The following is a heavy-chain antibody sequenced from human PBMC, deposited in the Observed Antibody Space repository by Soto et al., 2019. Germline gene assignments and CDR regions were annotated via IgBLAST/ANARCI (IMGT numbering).Heavy chain of an antibody. V-gene: IGHV2-5*01. D-gene: IGHD3-10*02. J-gene: IGHJ5*02. CDR2: IYWNDDK. Sequence: SGPTLVNPTHTLRVTCAFSGFSLSASGASVGWIRQPPGKALEWLAHIYWNDDKRYSPSLRSRLTISKDTSKNQVVLTFTNMDPADTGTYYCVHRLDVPGLAFDPWGKGTLLTVSS. CDR3: VHRLDVPGLAFDP. CDR1: GFSLSASGAS.